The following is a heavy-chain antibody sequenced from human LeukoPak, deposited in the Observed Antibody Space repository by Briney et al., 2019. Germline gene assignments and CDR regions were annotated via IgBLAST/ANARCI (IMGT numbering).Heavy chain of an antibody. Sequence: PGGSLRLSCAASGFTFSSYGMHWVRQAPGKGLEWVAFIRYDGSNKYYADSVKGRFTISRDNSKSTLYLQMNSLRAEDTAVYYCAKRMVRGVWFDPWGQGTLVTVSS. CDR2: IRYDGSNK. V-gene: IGHV3-30*02. CDR1: GFTFSSYG. D-gene: IGHD3-10*01. J-gene: IGHJ5*02. CDR3: AKRMVRGVWFDP.